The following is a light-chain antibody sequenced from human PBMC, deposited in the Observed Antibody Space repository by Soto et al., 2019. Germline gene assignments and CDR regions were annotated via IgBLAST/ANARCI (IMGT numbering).Light chain of an antibody. CDR1: QSISIW. CDR2: KAS. J-gene: IGKJ1*01. CDR3: QQYNSYSLT. V-gene: IGKV1-5*03. Sequence: DIQMTQSPSTLSASVGDRVTITCRASQSISIWLAWYQQKPGKAPKLLIYKASSLESGVPSRFSGSGSGTEFTLTISSLQPDDFATYYCQQYNSYSLTFGQGTKVDIK.